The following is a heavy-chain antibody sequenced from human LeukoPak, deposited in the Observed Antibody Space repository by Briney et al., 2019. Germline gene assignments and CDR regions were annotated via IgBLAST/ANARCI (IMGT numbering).Heavy chain of an antibody. J-gene: IGHJ6*03. V-gene: IGHV3-23*01. CDR1: GFTFSSYA. D-gene: IGHD1-26*01. CDR3: ARDPYSGTYGNTYYYYMDV. CDR2: ISGSGGST. Sequence: GGSLRLSCAASGFTFSSYAMSWVRQAPGKGLEWVSAISGSGGSTYYADSVKGRFTTSRDNARNSLFLQMNSLRAEDTAVYYCARDPYSGTYGNTYYYYMDVWGKGTTVTISS.